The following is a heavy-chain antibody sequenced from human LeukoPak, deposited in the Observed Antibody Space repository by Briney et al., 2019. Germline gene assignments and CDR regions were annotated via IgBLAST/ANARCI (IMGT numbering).Heavy chain of an antibody. CDR3: AKVKWKLIGYFDY. J-gene: IGHJ4*03. Sequence: PGESLRLSCAASGFTFTSYAMSWVRQAPGKGLEWVSVLTGDGNTYYADSVKGRFTNSRDDSKNTLFLQMNSLRAEDTAVYFCAKVKWKLIGYFDYWGQGTTVTVSS. V-gene: IGHV3-23*01. CDR2: LTGDGNT. D-gene: IGHD1-20*01. CDR1: GFTFTSYA.